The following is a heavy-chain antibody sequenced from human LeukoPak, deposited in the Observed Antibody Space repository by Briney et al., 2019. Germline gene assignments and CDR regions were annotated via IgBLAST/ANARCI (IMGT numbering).Heavy chain of an antibody. Sequence: GGSLRLSCAASGFTFSDYYMSWIRQAPGKGLEWVSYISSSGSTIYYADSVKGRFTISRDNSKNTLYLQMNSLRAEDTAVYYCAKDTKPGFDYWGQGTLVTVSS. CDR2: ISSSGSTI. V-gene: IGHV3-11*01. CDR1: GFTFSDYY. J-gene: IGHJ4*02. CDR3: AKDTKPGFDY. D-gene: IGHD1-14*01.